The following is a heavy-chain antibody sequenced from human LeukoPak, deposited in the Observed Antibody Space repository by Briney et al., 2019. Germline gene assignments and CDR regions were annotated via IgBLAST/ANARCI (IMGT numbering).Heavy chain of an antibody. CDR1: GYSISSGYY. V-gene: IGHV4-38-2*02. Sequence: SETLSLTCTVSGYSISSGYYWGWIRQPPGKGLEWIGSIYHSGSTYYNPSLKSRVTISVDTSKNQFSLKLSSVTAADTAVYYCAREFGRPRGYVGYPPFDPWGQGTLVTVSS. CDR2: IYHSGST. CDR3: AREFGRPRGYVGYPPFDP. J-gene: IGHJ5*02. D-gene: IGHD3-16*01.